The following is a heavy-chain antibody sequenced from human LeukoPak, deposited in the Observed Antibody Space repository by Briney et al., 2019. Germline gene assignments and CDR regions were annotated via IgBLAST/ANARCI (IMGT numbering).Heavy chain of an antibody. Sequence: GASVKVSCKASGYTFTSYGISWVRQAPGQGLEWMGWISAYNGNTNCAQRLQGRVTMTTDTSTSTAYMELGSLRSDDTAVYYCARIRNLGSYSSSWYEPNLFDYWGQGTLVTVSS. V-gene: IGHV1-18*01. J-gene: IGHJ4*02. D-gene: IGHD6-13*01. CDR1: GYTFTSYG. CDR3: ARIRNLGSYSSSWYEPNLFDY. CDR2: ISAYNGNT.